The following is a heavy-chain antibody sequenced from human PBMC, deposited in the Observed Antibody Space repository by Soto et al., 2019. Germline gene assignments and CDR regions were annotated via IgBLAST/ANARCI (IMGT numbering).Heavy chain of an antibody. J-gene: IGHJ5*02. D-gene: IGHD3-3*01. CDR3: ARGQRFSDWFDP. CDR2: IYSSGNT. V-gene: IGHV4-4*07. Sequence: XTLSLPCSVSGGTLSGYYWTWIRQPAGKGLELIGRIYSSGNTKYNPSLQSRVTMSLDTSNNQFSLRLTSVTAADTAVYYCARGQRFSDWFDPWGQGTLGTVSS. CDR1: GGTLSGYY.